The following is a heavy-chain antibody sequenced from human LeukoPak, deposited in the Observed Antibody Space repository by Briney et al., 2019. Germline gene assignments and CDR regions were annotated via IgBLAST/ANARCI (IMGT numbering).Heavy chain of an antibody. V-gene: IGHV4-34*01. Sequence: SETLSLTCAVYGGSFSGYYWSWIRQPPGKGLEWIGEINHSGSTNYNPSLKSRVTISVDTAKNQFSLKLSSVTAADTAVYYCARGQWDRFVVVPAAKGARLDYWGQGTLVTVSS. CDR3: ARGQWDRFVVVPAAKGARLDY. CDR2: INHSGST. CDR1: GGSFSGYY. J-gene: IGHJ4*02. D-gene: IGHD2-2*01.